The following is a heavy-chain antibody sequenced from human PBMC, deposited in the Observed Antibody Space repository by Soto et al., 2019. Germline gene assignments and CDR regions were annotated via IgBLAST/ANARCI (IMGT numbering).Heavy chain of an antibody. J-gene: IGHJ4*02. Sequence: QVQLKHSGPGLVRPSGTLSLTCRVSGTSISSSYWWAWVRQSPGKGLEWIGEIYHNGITKYNPSLKSPVSMSIDKSNNQFSLKLTSVTAADTAVYYCATVPPRIVVVLAEFPTWCQGTLVTVSS. D-gene: IGHD2-21*01. V-gene: IGHV4-4*02. CDR1: GTSISSSYW. CDR3: ATVPPRIVVVLAEFPT. CDR2: IYHNGIT.